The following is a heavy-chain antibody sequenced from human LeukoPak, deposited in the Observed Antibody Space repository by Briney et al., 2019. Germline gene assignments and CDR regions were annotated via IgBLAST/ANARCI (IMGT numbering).Heavy chain of an antibody. CDR2: ISGSGGST. V-gene: IGHV3-23*01. D-gene: IGHD3-22*01. Sequence: GGSLRLSCAASGFTFSSYAMSWVRQAPGKGLEWVSAISGSGGSTYYADSVKGRFTISRDNSKNTLYLQMNSLRAEDTAVYYCAKRRYYYDSSGYGFDYWGQGTLVTVSS. CDR3: AKRRYYYDSSGYGFDY. CDR1: GFTFSSYA. J-gene: IGHJ4*02.